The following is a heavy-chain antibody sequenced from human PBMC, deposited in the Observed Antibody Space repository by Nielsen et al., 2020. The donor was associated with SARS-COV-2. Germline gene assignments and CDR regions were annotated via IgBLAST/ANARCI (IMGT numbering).Heavy chain of an antibody. Sequence: SETLSLTCTVSGGSISSSSYYWGWIRQPPEKGLEWIGSIYYSGSTYYNPSLKSRVTISVDTSKNQFSLKLSSVTAADTAVYYCARHRGRLSSSWYFDLWGRGTLVTVSS. D-gene: IGHD6-13*01. CDR3: ARHRGRLSSSWYFDL. J-gene: IGHJ2*01. V-gene: IGHV4-39*01. CDR2: IYYSGST. CDR1: GGSISSSSYY.